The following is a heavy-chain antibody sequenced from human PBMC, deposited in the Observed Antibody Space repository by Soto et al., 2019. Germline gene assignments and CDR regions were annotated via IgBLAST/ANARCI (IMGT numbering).Heavy chain of an antibody. J-gene: IGHJ6*03. V-gene: IGHV4-59*08. CDR2: IHYSGST. CDR3: TRLTGVTAVPGTSYYYHSMDV. Sequence: QVQLQESGPGLVKPSETLSLTCTVSGGSISGYYWSWIRQPPEKGLEWIGYIHYSGSTNYNPSLKSRLTISVDTSKNQFSLKLSSVTAADTALYYCTRLTGVTAVPGTSYYYHSMDVWGKGTTVTVSS. D-gene: IGHD2-2*01. CDR1: GGSISGYY.